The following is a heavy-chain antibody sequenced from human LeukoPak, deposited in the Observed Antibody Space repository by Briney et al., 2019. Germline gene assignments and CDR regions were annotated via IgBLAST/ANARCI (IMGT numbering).Heavy chain of an antibody. V-gene: IGHV3-30*02. Sequence: GGSLRLSCAASGFTFSSYGMHWVRQAPGKGLEWVAFIRYDGSNKYYADSVKGRFTISRDNSKNTLYLQMNSLRAEDTAVYYCAKAGLGYCSSTSCYAAKDYYYYYMDVWGKGTTVTVSS. CDR1: GFTFSSYG. CDR3: AKAGLGYCSSTSCYAAKDYYYYYMDV. D-gene: IGHD2-2*01. CDR2: IRYDGSNK. J-gene: IGHJ6*03.